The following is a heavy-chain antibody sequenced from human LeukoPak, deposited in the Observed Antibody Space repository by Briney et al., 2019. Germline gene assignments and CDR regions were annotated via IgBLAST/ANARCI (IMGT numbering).Heavy chain of an antibody. D-gene: IGHD3-3*01. J-gene: IGHJ4*02. V-gene: IGHV4-61*01. CDR2: IYYSGST. Sequence: PSETLSLTCTVSGGSVSSGSYYWSWIRQPPGKGLEWIGYIYYSGSTYYNPSLKSRVTISVDTSKNQFSLKLSSVTAADTAVYYCARGKVGTIFGVVIIPPSVWGQGTLVTVSS. CDR1: GGSVSSGSYY. CDR3: ARGKVGTIFGVVIIPPSV.